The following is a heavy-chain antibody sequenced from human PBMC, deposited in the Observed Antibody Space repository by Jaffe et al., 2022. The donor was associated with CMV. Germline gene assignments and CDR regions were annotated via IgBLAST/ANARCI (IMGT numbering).Heavy chain of an antibody. Sequence: EVQLVESGGGLVQPGGSLRLSCAASGFTFSSYEMNWVRQAPGKGLEWVSYISSSGSTIYYADSVKGRFTISRDNAKNSLYLQMNSLRAEDTAVYYCARGGGCSSTSCYAGYYYYYYMDVWGKGTTVTVSS. J-gene: IGHJ6*03. CDR2: ISSSGSTI. CDR1: GFTFSSYE. V-gene: IGHV3-48*03. CDR3: ARGGGCSSTSCYAGYYYYYYMDV. D-gene: IGHD2-2*01.